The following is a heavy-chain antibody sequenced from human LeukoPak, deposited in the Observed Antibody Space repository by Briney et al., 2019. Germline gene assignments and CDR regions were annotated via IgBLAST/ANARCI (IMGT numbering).Heavy chain of an antibody. CDR2: INSDGSST. V-gene: IGHV3-74*01. J-gene: IGHJ4*02. CDR3: ARASRSCTGGHCYWVY. CDR1: GFTFSTYW. Sequence: PGGSLRLSCAASGFTFSTYWMHWVRQAPGKGLVWVSRINSDGSSTSYADSVKGRFTISRDNPKNTLYLQMNSLRPEDAAVYYCARASRSCTGGHCYWVYWGQGTLVTVSS. D-gene: IGHD2-15*01.